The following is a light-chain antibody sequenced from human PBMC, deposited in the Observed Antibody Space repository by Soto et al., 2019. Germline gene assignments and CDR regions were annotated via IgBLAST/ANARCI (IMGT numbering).Light chain of an antibody. CDR1: SSDLAIYNY. CDR3: SSYTDSSNYV. Sequence: QSALTQPASVSGSPGQSITISCTGTSSDLAIYNYVSWYQQQPGKAPKLMIYQVTNQPSGVSNRFSGSRSGNTASLTISGLQAEDEADYYCSSYTDSSNYVFGTGTKVTV. J-gene: IGLJ1*01. V-gene: IGLV2-14*01. CDR2: QVT.